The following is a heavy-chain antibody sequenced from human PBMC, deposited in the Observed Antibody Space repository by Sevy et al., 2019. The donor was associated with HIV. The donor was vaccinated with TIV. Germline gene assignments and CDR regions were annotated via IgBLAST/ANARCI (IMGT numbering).Heavy chain of an antibody. CDR2: IYYSGST. D-gene: IGHD3-10*01. Sequence: SETVSLTCTVSGGSISSGGYYWSWIRQHPGKGLEWIGYIYYSGSTYYNPSLKSRVTISVDTSKNQFSLKLSSVTAADTAVYYCARDQEVGELPYYYGMDVWGQGTTVTVSS. CDR1: GGSISSGGYY. J-gene: IGHJ6*02. V-gene: IGHV4-31*03. CDR3: ARDQEVGELPYYYGMDV.